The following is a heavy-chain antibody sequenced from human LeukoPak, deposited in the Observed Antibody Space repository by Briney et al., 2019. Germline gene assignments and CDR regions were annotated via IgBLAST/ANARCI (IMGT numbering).Heavy chain of an antibody. CDR2: ISNDGGGT. CDR3: ARDRSGWYYFDY. CDR1: GFIFNNYG. D-gene: IGHD6-19*01. Sequence: GGSLRLSCAASGFIFNNYGLIWVRQAPGKGLEWVSAISNDGGGTNYADFVKGRFTISRDNSKNTLFLQMNSLRAEDTAIYYCARDRSGWYYFDYWGQGSLVTVSS. V-gene: IGHV3-23*01. J-gene: IGHJ4*02.